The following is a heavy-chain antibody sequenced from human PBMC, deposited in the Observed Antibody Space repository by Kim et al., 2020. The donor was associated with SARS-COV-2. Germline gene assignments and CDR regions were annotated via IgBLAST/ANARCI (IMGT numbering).Heavy chain of an antibody. CDR1: GFTFSSYW. Sequence: GGSLRLSCAASGFTFSSYWMNWVRQAPGKGLEWVANIKRDGSEKEYVDSVKGRYSISRDNAKKSLYLQMNSLRAEDTAVYYCARCSWNHNSSGYSPYGMDVWGQGTTVTVSS. V-gene: IGHV3-7*01. J-gene: IGHJ6*02. CDR3: ARCSWNHNSSGYSPYGMDV. CDR2: IKRDGSEK. D-gene: IGHD3-22*01.